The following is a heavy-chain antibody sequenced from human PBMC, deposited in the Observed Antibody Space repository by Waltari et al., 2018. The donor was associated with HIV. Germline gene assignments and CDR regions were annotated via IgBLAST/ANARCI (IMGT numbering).Heavy chain of an antibody. Sequence: EFQLVDSGGGLVQPGGSLGISCAASGSPISSYSMSWVRQAPGKGLEWVAIINEDGSKKDYVDSVKGRFTISRDNARNSLYLQMNNLRRGDTAVYYCGRGGLRDYWGQGTLVTVSS. D-gene: IGHD3-16*01. CDR1: GSPISSYS. CDR3: GRGGLRDY. J-gene: IGHJ4*02. CDR2: INEDGSKK. V-gene: IGHV3-7*01.